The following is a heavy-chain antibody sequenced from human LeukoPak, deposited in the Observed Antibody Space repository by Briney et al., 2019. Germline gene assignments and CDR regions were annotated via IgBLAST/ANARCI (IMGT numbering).Heavy chain of an antibody. CDR1: GGSFSGYY. V-gene: IGHV4-34*01. J-gene: IGHJ5*02. Sequence: SETLSLTCAVYGGSFSGYYWSWIRQPPGKGLEWIGEINHSGSTNYNPSLKSRVTISVDTSKNQFSLKLSSVTAADTAVYYCARCLRFLECPRFDPWGQGTLVTVSS. CDR2: INHSGST. CDR3: ARCLRFLECPRFDP. D-gene: IGHD3-3*01.